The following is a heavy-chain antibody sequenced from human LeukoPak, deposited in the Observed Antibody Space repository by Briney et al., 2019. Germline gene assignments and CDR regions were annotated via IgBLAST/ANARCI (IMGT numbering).Heavy chain of an antibody. Sequence: GGSLRHSCAASGFTFSSYGMHWVRQAPGKGLEWVAVIWYDGSNKYYADSVKGRFTISRDNSKNTLYLQMNSLRAEDTAAYYCAKDLSQEGEEEAGFDYWGQGTLVTVSS. D-gene: IGHD2-21*01. J-gene: IGHJ4*02. CDR3: AKDLSQEGEEEAGFDY. V-gene: IGHV3-33*06. CDR2: IWYDGSNK. CDR1: GFTFSSYG.